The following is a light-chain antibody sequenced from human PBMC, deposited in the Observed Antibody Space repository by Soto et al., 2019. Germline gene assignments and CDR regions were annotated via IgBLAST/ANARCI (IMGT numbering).Light chain of an antibody. V-gene: IGLV1-40*01. Sequence: QSVLTQPPSVSGGPGQRVTISCAGSSSNIGAGYNIHWYQQLPGTAPKLLIYDNNHRPSGVPDRFSGSKSGTSASLAITGLQAEDEADYYCQSYDRSLSGYVFGTGTKVTVL. CDR3: QSYDRSLSGYV. CDR1: SSNIGAGYN. CDR2: DNN. J-gene: IGLJ1*01.